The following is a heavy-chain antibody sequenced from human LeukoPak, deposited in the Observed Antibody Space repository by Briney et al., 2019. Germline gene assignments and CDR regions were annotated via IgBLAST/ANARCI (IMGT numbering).Heavy chain of an antibody. Sequence: GGSLRLSCAASGFTFSSYWMSWVRQAPGKGREWVANIKQDGREKYYVDSVKGRFTISRDNAKNSLYLQMNSLRAEDTAVYYCARVGFPYYYYGMDVWGQGTTVTVSS. V-gene: IGHV3-7*01. CDR3: ARVGFPYYYYGMDV. CDR1: GFTFSSYW. D-gene: IGHD3-16*01. CDR2: IKQDGREK. J-gene: IGHJ6*02.